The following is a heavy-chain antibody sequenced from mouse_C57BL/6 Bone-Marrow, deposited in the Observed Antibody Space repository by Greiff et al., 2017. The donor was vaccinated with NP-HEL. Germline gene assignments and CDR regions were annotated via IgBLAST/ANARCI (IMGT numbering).Heavy chain of an antibody. CDR2: IYPGDGDT. V-gene: IGHV1-82*01. Sequence: QVQLQQSGPELVKPGASVKISCKASGYAFSSSWMNWVKQRPGKGLEWIGRIYPGDGDTNYNGKFKGKATLTADKSSSTAYMQLSSLTSEYSAVYFCARSGGRDYWGQGTTLTVSS. CDR1: GYAFSSSW. D-gene: IGHD3-1*01. J-gene: IGHJ2*01. CDR3: ARSGGRDY.